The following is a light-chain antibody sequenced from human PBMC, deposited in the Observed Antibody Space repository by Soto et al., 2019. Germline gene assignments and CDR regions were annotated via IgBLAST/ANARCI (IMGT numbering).Light chain of an antibody. CDR2: EVS. CDR1: SSDVGGYNF. Sequence: QSALTQTASVSGSPGQSITISCTGSSSDVGGYNFVSWYQQHPGKAPKLIIHEVSNRPSGVSNRFSGSKSGNTASLTISGLQAEDEAAYYCCSHSTSVTWMFGGGTKLTVL. J-gene: IGLJ3*02. CDR3: CSHSTSVTWM. V-gene: IGLV2-14*03.